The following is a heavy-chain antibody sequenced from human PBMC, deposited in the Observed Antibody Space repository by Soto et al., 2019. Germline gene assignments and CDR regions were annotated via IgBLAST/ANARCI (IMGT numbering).Heavy chain of an antibody. Sequence: EVQLLDSGGGLVQPGGSLRLACAASGFTFSNYAMTWVRQGPGKGLEWVSGISGSGGRSYYGDSVKGRFTSSRYNSNSTLYLQMNSLRAEDTAVYYCAKAYFVWSSEQPYYFDYWGQGTLVTVSS. V-gene: IGHV3-23*01. J-gene: IGHJ4*02. D-gene: IGHD3-16*01. CDR2: ISGSGGRS. CDR3: AKAYFVWSSEQPYYFDY. CDR1: GFTFSNYA.